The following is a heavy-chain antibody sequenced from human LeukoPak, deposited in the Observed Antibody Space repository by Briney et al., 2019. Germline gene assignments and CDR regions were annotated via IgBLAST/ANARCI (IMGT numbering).Heavy chain of an antibody. CDR2: LYYTGST. D-gene: IGHD2-21*02. Sequence: SETLSLTCTVSGGSISSSSYYWGWIRQPPGKGLEWIGSLYYTGSTYYNPSLKSRVTISEDTSRNQFSLKLSSVTAADTAVYYCASTIVVVTAPYYFDYWGQGTLVTVSS. CDR3: ASTIVVVTAPYYFDY. CDR1: GGSISSSSYY. J-gene: IGHJ4*02. V-gene: IGHV4-39*01.